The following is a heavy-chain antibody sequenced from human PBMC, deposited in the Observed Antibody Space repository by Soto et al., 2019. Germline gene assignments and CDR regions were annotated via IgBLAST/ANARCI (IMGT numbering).Heavy chain of an antibody. J-gene: IGHJ4*02. D-gene: IGHD2-2*02. CDR3: AMEYCSSTSCYRDY. CDR1: GGTFSSYT. V-gene: IGHV1-69*02. CDR2: IIPILGIA. Sequence: QVQLVQSGAEVKKPVSSVKVSCKASGGTFSSYTISWVRQAPGQGLEWMGRIIPILGIANYAQKFQGRVTITADKSTSTAYMEMSRLRSEDTAVYYCAMEYCSSTSCYRDYWGQGTLVTVSS.